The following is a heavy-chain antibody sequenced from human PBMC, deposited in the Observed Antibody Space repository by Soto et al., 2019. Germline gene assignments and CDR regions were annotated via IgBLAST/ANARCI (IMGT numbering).Heavy chain of an antibody. V-gene: IGHV4-31*03. CDR3: ARVRRITMVRGYFDD. D-gene: IGHD3-10*01. J-gene: IGHJ4*02. CDR2: IYYSGST. CDR1: GGSISSGGYY. Sequence: QVQLQESGPGLVKPSQTLSLTFTVSGGSISSGGYYWSWIRQHPGKGLEWIGYIYYSGSTYYNPSLKSRVTRSVDTSKSQCSLKLISVTAADTAVYYCARVRRITMVRGYFDDRGQGTLVTVSS.